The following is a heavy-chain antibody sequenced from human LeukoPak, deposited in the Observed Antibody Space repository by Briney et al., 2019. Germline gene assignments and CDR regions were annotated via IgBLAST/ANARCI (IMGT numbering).Heavy chain of an antibody. D-gene: IGHD3-10*01. V-gene: IGHV4-4*07. Sequence: SETLSLTCTVSGGSISSYYWSWIRQPAGKGLEWIGRIYTSGSTNYNPSLKSRVTISVDTSKNQFSLKLSSVTAADTAVYYCARWGSGSYYGNWFDPWGQGTLVTVSS. CDR1: GGSISSYY. J-gene: IGHJ5*02. CDR2: IYTSGST. CDR3: ARWGSGSYYGNWFDP.